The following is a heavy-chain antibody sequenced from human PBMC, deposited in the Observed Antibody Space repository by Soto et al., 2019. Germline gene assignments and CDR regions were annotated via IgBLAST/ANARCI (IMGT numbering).Heavy chain of an antibody. CDR3: AKAASHYDRSGNQHRTFDC. D-gene: IGHD3-22*01. Sequence: GGSLRLSCAASGFTFSSYAMSWVRQAPGKGLEWVSAISENGGTTYYADSVKGRFIISRDTSKNTLYLQMNSLRAEDTAVYYCAKAASHYDRSGNQHRTFDCWGQGTLVTVSS. V-gene: IGHV3-23*01. J-gene: IGHJ4*02. CDR2: ISENGGTT. CDR1: GFTFSSYA.